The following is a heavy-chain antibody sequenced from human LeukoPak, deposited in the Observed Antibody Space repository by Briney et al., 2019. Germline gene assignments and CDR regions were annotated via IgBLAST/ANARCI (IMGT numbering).Heavy chain of an antibody. CDR3: ARVPYYDSSGYQGY. CDR2: INPNSGGT. J-gene: IGHJ4*02. V-gene: IGHV1-2*02. D-gene: IGHD3-22*01. CDR1: GYTFTGYY. Sequence: ASVKVSCKASGYTFTGYYMHWVRQAPGQELEWMGWINPNSGGTNHAQKFQGRVTITRDTSISTAYMELSRLRSDDTAVYYCARVPYYDSSGYQGYWGQGTLVTVSS.